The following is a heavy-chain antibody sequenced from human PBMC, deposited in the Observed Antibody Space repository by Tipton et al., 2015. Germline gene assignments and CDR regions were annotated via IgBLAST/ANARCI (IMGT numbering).Heavy chain of an antibody. D-gene: IGHD2-2*03. Sequence: TLSLTCTVSGGSISNYYWSWIRQPAGKGLEWIGRIYTSGRTKYNPSLKSRVPMSLDTSKNQFSLRLSSVTAADTAVYYCARMDILGNWFDPWGQGTLVTVSS. V-gene: IGHV4-4*07. CDR3: ARMDILGNWFDP. CDR1: GGSISNYY. J-gene: IGHJ5*02. CDR2: IYTSGRT.